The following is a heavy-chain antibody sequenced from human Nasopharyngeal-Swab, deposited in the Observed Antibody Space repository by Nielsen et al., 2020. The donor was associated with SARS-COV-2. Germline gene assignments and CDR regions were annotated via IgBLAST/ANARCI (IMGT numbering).Heavy chain of an antibody. D-gene: IGHD6-19*01. CDR1: GFSLSTSKVG. Sequence: SGPTLEKPSQTLTLTCTFSGFSLSTSKVGVSWVRPLPGKALEWLSLLYWDDDNRYNPSLKSRITITKDTSKNHVVLTMTNMDPVDTATYFCVHSTGWRLDYWGQGTLVTVSS. CDR2: LYWDDDN. J-gene: IGHJ4*02. V-gene: IGHV2-5*02. CDR3: VHSTGWRLDY.